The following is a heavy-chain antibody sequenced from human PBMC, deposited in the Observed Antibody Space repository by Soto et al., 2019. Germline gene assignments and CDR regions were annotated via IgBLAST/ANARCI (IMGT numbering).Heavy chain of an antibody. CDR2: IGGSGRTT. V-gene: IGHV3-23*01. CDR3: AKSRYSDSSGDFYDY. J-gene: IGHJ4*02. Sequence: PGESLKISCAASAFTFNNYAMSWVRQAPGKGLEWVSGIGGSGRTTYYADSVKGRFTISRDNSNNTLFLQMNSLRAEDTAVYYCAKSRYSDSSGDFYDYWGQGTLVTVSS. CDR1: AFTFNNYA. D-gene: IGHD3-22*01.